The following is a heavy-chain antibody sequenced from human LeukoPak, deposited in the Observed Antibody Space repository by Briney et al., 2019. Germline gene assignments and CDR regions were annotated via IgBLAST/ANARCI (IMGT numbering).Heavy chain of an antibody. CDR2: IWYVGSNK. CDR1: GFTFSSYG. J-gene: IGHJ4*02. D-gene: IGHD5-12*01. Sequence: GGSLRLSCAASGFTFSSYGMHWVRQAPGKGLEWVAVIWYVGSNKYYADSVKGRFTISRDNSKNTLYLQMNSLRAEDTAVYYCARDRSGYSGYDVIDYWGQGTLVTVSS. CDR3: ARDRSGYSGYDVIDY. V-gene: IGHV3-33*01.